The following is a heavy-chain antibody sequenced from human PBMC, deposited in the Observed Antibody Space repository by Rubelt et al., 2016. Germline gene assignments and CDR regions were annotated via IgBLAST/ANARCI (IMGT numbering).Heavy chain of an antibody. CDR1: GFTFSSYW. CDR3: ARGKCSSTSCYRIDAFDI. Sequence: EVQLVESGGGLVQPGGSLRLSCAASGFTFSSYWMSWVRQAPGKGLAWVANIKQDGSVKYYVDSVKGRFTISRDNAKNSLYLQMNSLRAEDTAVYYCARGKCSSTSCYRIDAFDIWGQGTMVTVSS. D-gene: IGHD2-2*02. J-gene: IGHJ3*02. CDR2: IKQDGSVK. V-gene: IGHV3-7*01.